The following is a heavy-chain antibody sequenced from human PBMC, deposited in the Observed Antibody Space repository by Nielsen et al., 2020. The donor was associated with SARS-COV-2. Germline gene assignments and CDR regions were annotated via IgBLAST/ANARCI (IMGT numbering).Heavy chain of an antibody. D-gene: IGHD3-10*01. CDR2: INSDGSST. CDR1: GFTFSSYW. Sequence: GESLKISCAASGFTFSSYWMHWVRQAPGKGLVWVSRINSDGSSTSYADSVKGRFTISRDNAKNTLYLQMNSLRAEDTAVYYCARDTRLLWFGELSHWSQGTLVTVSS. CDR3: ARDTRLLWFGELSH. J-gene: IGHJ4*02. V-gene: IGHV3-74*01.